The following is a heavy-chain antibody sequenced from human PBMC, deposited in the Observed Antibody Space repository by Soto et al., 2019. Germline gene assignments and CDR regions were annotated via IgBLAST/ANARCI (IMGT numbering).Heavy chain of an antibody. V-gene: IGHV3-30-3*01. D-gene: IGHD6-13*01. Sequence: PGGSLRLSCAASGFTFSSYAMHWVRQAPGKGLEWVAVISYDGSNKYYADSVKGRFTISRDNSKNTLYLQMNSLRAEDTAVYYCARRIYSSPFDPWGQGTLVTVPQ. CDR1: GFTFSSYA. J-gene: IGHJ5*02. CDR2: ISYDGSNK. CDR3: ARRIYSSPFDP.